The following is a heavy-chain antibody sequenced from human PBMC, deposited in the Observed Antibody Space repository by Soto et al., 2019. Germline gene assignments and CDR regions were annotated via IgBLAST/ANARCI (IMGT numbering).Heavy chain of an antibody. CDR1: GYIFTDYY. J-gene: IGHJ6*02. D-gene: IGHD4-4*01. CDR2: INPNSGGT. CDR3: ARDYSNYEIYYYYGMDV. Sequence: ASVKVSCKASGYIFTDYYMHWVRQAPGQELGWMGRINPNSGGTNYAQKFQGRVTMTRDTSISTAYMELSSLRSEDTAVYYCARDYSNYEIYYYYGMDVWGQGTTVTVSS. V-gene: IGHV1-2*06.